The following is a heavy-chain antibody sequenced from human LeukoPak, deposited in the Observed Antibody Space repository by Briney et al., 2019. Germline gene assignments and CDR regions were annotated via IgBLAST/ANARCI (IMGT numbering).Heavy chain of an antibody. D-gene: IGHD5-18*01. CDR3: AREGIRGYSYGYLAY. J-gene: IGHJ4*02. CDR1: GGSFSGYY. Sequence: SETLSLTCVVYGGSFSGYYWSWIRQPPGKGLEWIGEINHSGSTNYNPSLKSRVTISVDTSKNQFSLKLSSVTAADTAVYYCAREGIRGYSYGYLAYWGQGTLVTVSS. V-gene: IGHV4-34*01. CDR2: INHSGST.